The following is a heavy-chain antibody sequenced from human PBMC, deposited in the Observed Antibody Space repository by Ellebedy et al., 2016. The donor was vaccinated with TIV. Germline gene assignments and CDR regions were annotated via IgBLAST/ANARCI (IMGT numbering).Heavy chain of an antibody. CDR3: ARAGYLSSSEAYYGMDV. CDR1: GVSVSGAHW. CDR2: VYYSGFT. J-gene: IGHJ6*02. V-gene: IGHV4-4*02. Sequence: MPSETLSLTCAVSGVSVSGAHWWNWVRQAPGKGLEWIGEVYYSGFTNSNPSLKGRISISVDTSKNHFSLNLRFVTAADTAVYYCARAGYLSSSEAYYGMDVWGQGTTVTV. D-gene: IGHD6-6*01.